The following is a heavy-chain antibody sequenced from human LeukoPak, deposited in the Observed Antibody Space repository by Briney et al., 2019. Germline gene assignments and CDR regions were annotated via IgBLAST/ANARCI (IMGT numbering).Heavy chain of an antibody. D-gene: IGHD6-19*01. Sequence: GASVKVSCKASGYTFTGYYMHWVRQAPGQGLEWMGWINPNSGGTNYAQKFQGRVTMTRDTSISTAYMELSRLRSDDTAVYYCAREGTSSGWYRSDSSDYWGQGTLVTVSS. V-gene: IGHV1-2*02. J-gene: IGHJ4*02. CDR3: AREGTSSGWYRSDSSDY. CDR1: GYTFTGYY. CDR2: INPNSGGT.